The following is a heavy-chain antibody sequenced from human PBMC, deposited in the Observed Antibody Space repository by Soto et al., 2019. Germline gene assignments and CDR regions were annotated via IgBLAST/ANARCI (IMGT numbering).Heavy chain of an antibody. V-gene: IGHV3-30-3*01. D-gene: IGHD4-4*01. CDR3: ARPLWRDDYNGGYFDL. Sequence: QVQLGVSGGGVVQPGRSLRLYCAASGFTFSSYARHWVRQAPGKGLEWVAVVSYDGSNKYYADSVKGRFTIPRDNSKNTRYLHMNSLRAADTAVYYCARPLWRDDYNGGYFDLWGRGTLVTVYS. CDR1: GFTFSSYA. J-gene: IGHJ2*01. CDR2: VSYDGSNK.